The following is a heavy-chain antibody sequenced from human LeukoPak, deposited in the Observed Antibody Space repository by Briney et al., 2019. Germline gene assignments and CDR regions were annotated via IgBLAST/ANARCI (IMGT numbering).Heavy chain of an antibody. CDR2: ISGSGGST. D-gene: IGHD3-10*01. J-gene: IGHJ3*02. CDR3: AKHFYGSGSYYWAFDI. CDR1: GFTFSSYA. Sequence: GGSLRLSCAASGFTFSSYAMIWVRQAPGKGLEWVSAISGSGGSTYYADSVRGRFTISRDNSKNTLYLQMNSLRAEDTAVYYCAKHFYGSGSYYWAFDIWGQGTMVTVSS. V-gene: IGHV3-23*01.